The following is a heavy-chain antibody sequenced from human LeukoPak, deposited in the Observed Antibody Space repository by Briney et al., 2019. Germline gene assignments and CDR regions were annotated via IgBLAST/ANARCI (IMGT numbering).Heavy chain of an antibody. CDR1: GFTFSNAW. CDR3: TTEAYYYGSGFDY. CDR2: IKSKTDGGTT. J-gene: IGHJ4*02. V-gene: IGHV3-15*01. D-gene: IGHD3-10*01. Sequence: GGSLRLSCAASGFTFSNAWMSWVRQAPGKGLEWVGRIKSKTDGGTTDYAAPVKGKFTISRDDSKNTLYLQMNSLKTEDTVVYYCTTEAYYYGSGFDYWGQGTLVTVSS.